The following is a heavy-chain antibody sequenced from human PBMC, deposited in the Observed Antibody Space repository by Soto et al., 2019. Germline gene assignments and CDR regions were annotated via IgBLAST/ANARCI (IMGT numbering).Heavy chain of an antibody. D-gene: IGHD4-4*01. CDR2: IIPIFGTA. CDR3: ARGWGVYDYSPFDY. Sequence: QVQLVQSGAEVKKPGSSVKVSCKASGGTFSSYAISWVRQAPGQGLEWMGGIIPIFGTANYAQKFQGRVKISAGEVTETAYMERSRLRSEDTAVEFCARGWGVYDYSPFDYWGQGTLVTVSS. J-gene: IGHJ4*02. CDR1: GGTFSSYA. V-gene: IGHV1-69*12.